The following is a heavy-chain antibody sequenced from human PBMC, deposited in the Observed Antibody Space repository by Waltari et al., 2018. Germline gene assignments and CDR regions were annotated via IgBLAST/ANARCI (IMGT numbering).Heavy chain of an antibody. V-gene: IGHV1-46*01. CDR1: GYTFTSYY. Sequence: VQLVQSGAEVKKPGASVKVSCKASGYTFTSYYMHWVRQAPGQGLEWMGIINPSGGSTNYAQKFQGRVTMTRDTSISTAYMELSRLRSDDTAVYYCARDPRYSGGGEFDPWGQGTLVTVSS. D-gene: IGHD1-26*01. CDR2: INPSGGST. CDR3: ARDPRYSGGGEFDP. J-gene: IGHJ5*02.